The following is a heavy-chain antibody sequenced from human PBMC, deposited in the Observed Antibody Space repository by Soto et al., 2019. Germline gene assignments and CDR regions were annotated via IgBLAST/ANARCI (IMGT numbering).Heavy chain of an antibody. CDR2: LNQDGSEI. CDR1: GFSFSHHW. V-gene: IGHV3-7*05. Sequence: EVQVVESGGGLVQPGGSLRLSCAASGFSFSHHWMTWVRQAPGKGLEWVASLNQDGSEIYYVDSAKGRFTISRDNAKNSLYLQMNVLRAEDTAGYYCIPRGDWGQGTLVSVSS. CDR3: IPRGD. J-gene: IGHJ1*01. D-gene: IGHD3-16*01.